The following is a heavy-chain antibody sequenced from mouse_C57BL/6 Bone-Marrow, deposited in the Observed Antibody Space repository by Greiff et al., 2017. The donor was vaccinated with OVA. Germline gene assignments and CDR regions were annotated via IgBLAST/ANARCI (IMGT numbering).Heavy chain of an antibody. CDR2: ISYDGSN. Sequence: ESGPGLVKPSQSLSLTCSVTGYSITSGYYWHWIRQFPGNKLEWMGYISYDGSNNYNPSLKNRISITRDTSKNQCFLKLNSVTTEDTATYYCARDGLLPFAYWGQGTLVTVSA. CDR3: ARDGLLPFAY. J-gene: IGHJ3*01. D-gene: IGHD2-3*01. V-gene: IGHV3-6*01. CDR1: GYSITSGYY.